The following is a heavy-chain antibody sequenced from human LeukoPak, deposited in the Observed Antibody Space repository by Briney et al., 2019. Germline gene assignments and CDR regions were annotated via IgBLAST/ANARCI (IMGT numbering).Heavy chain of an antibody. D-gene: IGHD3-22*01. Sequence: GESLQISCKGSGYSFTSYWIGWVRQMPGKGLEWMGIIYPGDSDTRYSPSFQGQVTISADKSISTAYLQWSSLKASDTAMYYCARHWTDSSGYFDAFDIWGQGTMVTVSS. CDR2: IYPGDSDT. CDR3: ARHWTDSSGYFDAFDI. CDR1: GYSFTSYW. J-gene: IGHJ3*02. V-gene: IGHV5-51*01.